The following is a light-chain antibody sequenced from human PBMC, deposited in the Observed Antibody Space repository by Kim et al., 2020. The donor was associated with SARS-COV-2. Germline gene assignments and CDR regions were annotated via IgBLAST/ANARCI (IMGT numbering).Light chain of an antibody. CDR2: AAS. CDR1: QSIRNY. J-gene: IGKJ1*01. CDR3: QQSYSTPRT. V-gene: IGKV1-39*01. Sequence: ASVGDRVTITCRASQSIRNYLNWYQQKPGKAPKLLIYAASSLQGGVPSRFNGSGSGTNFTLTISSLEPEDFAIYYCQQSYSTPRTFGQGTKVEIK.